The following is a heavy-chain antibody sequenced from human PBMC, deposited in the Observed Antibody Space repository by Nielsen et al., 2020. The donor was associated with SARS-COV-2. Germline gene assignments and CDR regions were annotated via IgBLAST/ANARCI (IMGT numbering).Heavy chain of an antibody. D-gene: IGHD1-26*01. CDR3: AKISGSQRHYFDF. CDR1: GFTFSSYA. V-gene: IGHV3-23*01. Sequence: GGSLRLSCAASGFTFSSYAMSWVRQAPGKGLEWVSGIAGGGYIWHANADSVKGRFTISRDNSVNTLYLQMHSLGAEDTAVFYCAKISGSQRHYFDFWGQGALVTVSS. CDR2: IAGGGYIWH. J-gene: IGHJ4*02.